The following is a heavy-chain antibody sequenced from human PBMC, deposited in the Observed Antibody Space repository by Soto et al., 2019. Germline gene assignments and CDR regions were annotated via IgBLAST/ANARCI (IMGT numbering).Heavy chain of an antibody. Sequence: GGSLRLSCAASGFTFSSYSMNWVRQAPGKGLEWVSSISSSSSYIYYADSVKGRFTISRDNAKNSLYLQMNSLRAEDTAVYYCARGRNYGDYYYYYYYMDVWGKGTTVTVSS. V-gene: IGHV3-21*01. CDR1: GFTFSSYS. D-gene: IGHD4-17*01. CDR2: ISSSSSYI. J-gene: IGHJ6*03. CDR3: ARGRNYGDYYYYYYYMDV.